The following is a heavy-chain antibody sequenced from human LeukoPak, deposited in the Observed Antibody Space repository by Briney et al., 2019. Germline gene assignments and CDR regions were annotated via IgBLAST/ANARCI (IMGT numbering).Heavy chain of an antibody. V-gene: IGHV1-2*02. CDR2: TNPNSGDT. J-gene: IGHJ4*02. Sequence: ASVKVSCKASGYIFTGYYIHWVRQAPGQGLEWMGWTNPNSGDTDYAQKFQGRVTITADKSTSTAYMELSSLRSEDTAVYYCAIFPDIVVVPAAWYYFDYWGQGTLSPSPQ. CDR3: AIFPDIVVVPAAWYYFDY. D-gene: IGHD2-2*01. CDR1: GYIFTGYY.